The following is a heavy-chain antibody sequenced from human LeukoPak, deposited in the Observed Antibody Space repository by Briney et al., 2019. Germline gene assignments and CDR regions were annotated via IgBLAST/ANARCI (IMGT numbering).Heavy chain of an antibody. CDR1: GFTFSSYS. CDR2: ISYDGSNK. V-gene: IGHV3-30*04. J-gene: IGHJ4*02. Sequence: GGSLRLSCAVSGFTFSSYSMHWVRQAPGKGLEWVAVISYDGSNKYYADSVKGRFTISRDNSKNTLYLQMNSLRAEDTAVYYCAKDSERYFDWPYYFDYWGQGTLVTVSS. CDR3: AKDSERYFDWPYYFDY. D-gene: IGHD3-9*01.